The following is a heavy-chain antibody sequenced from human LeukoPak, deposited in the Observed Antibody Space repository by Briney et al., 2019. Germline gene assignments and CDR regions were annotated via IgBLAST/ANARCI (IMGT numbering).Heavy chain of an antibody. V-gene: IGHV4-59*01. Sequence: RPSETLSLTCTVSGRSISSYYWSWIRQPPGKGLEWIGYIYYSGSTNYHPPLKSRVTISVDTSKNQFSLKLSSVTAADTAVYYCARSPSWGYYDSSAYYFDYWGQGTLVTVSS. D-gene: IGHD3-22*01. CDR3: ARSPSWGYYDSSAYYFDY. J-gene: IGHJ4*02. CDR1: GRSISSYY. CDR2: IYYSGST.